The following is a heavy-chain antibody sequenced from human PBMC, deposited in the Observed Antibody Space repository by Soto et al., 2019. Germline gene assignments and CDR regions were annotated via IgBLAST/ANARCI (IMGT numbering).Heavy chain of an antibody. V-gene: IGHV3-66*01. CDR2: IYSGGST. Sequence: EVQLVESGGGLVQPGGSLRLSCAASGFTVSSNYMSWVRQAPGKGLEWVSVIYSGGSTYYADSVKGRFTISRDNSKNTLYLQMNSLRAEDTAVYYCAALIAAAVVDYWGQSTLVTVSS. J-gene: IGHJ4*02. CDR3: AALIAAAVVDY. CDR1: GFTVSSNY. D-gene: IGHD6-13*01.